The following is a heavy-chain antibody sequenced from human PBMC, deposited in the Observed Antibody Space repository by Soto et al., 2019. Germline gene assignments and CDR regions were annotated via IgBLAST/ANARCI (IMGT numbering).Heavy chain of an antibody. D-gene: IGHD3-22*01. J-gene: IGHJ3*02. CDR3: ARSRYYDSSGYRALAAFDI. Sequence: QVHLQQRGAGLLKPSETLSLTCAVFGGSFSGYYWKWIRQPPGKGLEWIGEINHSGSTNYYWSLKRGVTISVDTSRNQFCLKLSSETAADTAVYYCARSRYYDSSGYRALAAFDIWGQGTMVTVSS. V-gene: IGHV4-34*01. CDR1: GGSFSGYY. CDR2: INHSGST.